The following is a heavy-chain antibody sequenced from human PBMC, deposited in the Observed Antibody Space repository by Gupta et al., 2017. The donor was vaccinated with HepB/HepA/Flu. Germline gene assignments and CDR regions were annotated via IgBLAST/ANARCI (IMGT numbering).Heavy chain of an antibody. Sequence: EVQLLESGGGLVQPGGSLRLSCAASGFTFSSYAMSWVRQAPGKGLEWVSAISGSGGSTYYADSVKGRFTISRDNSKNTLYLQMNSLRAEDTAVYYCAKDARDYCSGGSCYFDPWGQGTLVTVSS. V-gene: IGHV3-23*01. D-gene: IGHD2-15*01. CDR1: GFTFSSYA. CDR2: ISGSGGST. CDR3: AKDARDYCSGGSCYFDP. J-gene: IGHJ5*02.